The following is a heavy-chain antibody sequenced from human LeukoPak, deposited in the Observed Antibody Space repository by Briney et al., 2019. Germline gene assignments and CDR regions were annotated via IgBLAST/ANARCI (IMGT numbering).Heavy chain of an antibody. D-gene: IGHD3-10*01. CDR2: VYYTGST. V-gene: IGHV4-59*12. J-gene: IGHJ5*02. CDR1: GGSISSYY. CDR3: ARGLPRITMVHWRGGIDP. Sequence: SETLSLTCTVSGGSISSYYWSWVRQPPGKGLEWIGFVYYTGSTNYSPSLKSRVTISVDTSKNQFSLKLSSVTAADTAVYYCARGLPRITMVHWRGGIDPWGQGTLVTVSS.